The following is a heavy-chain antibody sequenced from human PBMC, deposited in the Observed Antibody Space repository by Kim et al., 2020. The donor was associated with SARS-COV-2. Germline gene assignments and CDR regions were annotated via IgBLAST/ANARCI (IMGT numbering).Heavy chain of an antibody. Sequence: NYAQKFQGRVTMTAEKTTSTAYMELSSLRAEDTAVYYCAGGDYVWGSYRDYWGQGTLVTVSS. V-gene: IGHV1-69*04. CDR3: AGGDYVWGSYRDY. D-gene: IGHD3-16*02. J-gene: IGHJ4*02.